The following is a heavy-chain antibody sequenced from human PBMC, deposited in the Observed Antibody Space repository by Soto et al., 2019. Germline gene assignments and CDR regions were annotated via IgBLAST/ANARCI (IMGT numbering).Heavy chain of an antibody. CDR1: GFTFSNAW. J-gene: IGHJ6*02. CDR3: TTDYGDYERMWGYYYYGMDV. Sequence: EVQLVESGGGLVKPGGSLRLSCAASGFTFSNAWMSWVRQAPGKGLEWVGRIKSKTDGGTTDYAAPVKGRFTISRDDSNNTLYLQMNSLKTEDTAVYYCTTDYGDYERMWGYYYYGMDVWGQGTTVTVSS. CDR2: IKSKTDGGTT. V-gene: IGHV3-15*01. D-gene: IGHD4-17*01.